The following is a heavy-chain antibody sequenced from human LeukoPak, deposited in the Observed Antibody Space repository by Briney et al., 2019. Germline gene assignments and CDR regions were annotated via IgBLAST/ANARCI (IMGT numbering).Heavy chain of an antibody. CDR1: GFTFSSYE. CDR3: ARPYLWFGEVSEYMDV. J-gene: IGHJ6*03. V-gene: IGHV3-48*03. Sequence: GGSLRLSCAASGFTFSSYETNWVRQAPGKGLEWFSYIRSSGSTINYADAVKGRFTISRPKAKNSLFLQMNSLRAEDTAFYYCARPYLWFGEVSEYMDVWGKGTTVTVSS. D-gene: IGHD3-10*01. CDR2: IRSSGSTI.